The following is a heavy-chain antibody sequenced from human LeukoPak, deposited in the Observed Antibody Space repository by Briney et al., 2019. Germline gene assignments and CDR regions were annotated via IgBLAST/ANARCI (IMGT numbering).Heavy chain of an antibody. J-gene: IGHJ4*02. CDR1: GGSISSSSYY. D-gene: IGHD6-13*01. V-gene: IGHV4-39*07. Sequence: PSETLSLTCTVSGGSISSSSYYWGWIRQPPGKGLEWIGSIYYSGSTYYNPSLKSRVTISVDTSKNQFSLKLSSVTAADTAVYYCARTGGGDSSSWQTFKYYFDYWGQGTLVTVSS. CDR3: ARTGGGDSSSWQTFKYYFDY. CDR2: IYYSGST.